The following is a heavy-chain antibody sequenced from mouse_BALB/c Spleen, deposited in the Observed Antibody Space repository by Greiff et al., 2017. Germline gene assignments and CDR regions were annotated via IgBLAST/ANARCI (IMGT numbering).Heavy chain of an antibody. Sequence: QVQLQQSGAELARPGASVKLSCKASGYTFTDYYINWVKQRTGQGLEWIGEIYPGSGNTYYNEKFKGKATLTADKSSSTAYMQLSSLTSEDSAVYFCARGYYGNYVAYWGQGTTLTVSS. CDR2: IYPGSGNT. V-gene: IGHV1-77*01. CDR1: GYTFTDYY. D-gene: IGHD2-1*01. CDR3: ARGYYGNYVAY. J-gene: IGHJ2*01.